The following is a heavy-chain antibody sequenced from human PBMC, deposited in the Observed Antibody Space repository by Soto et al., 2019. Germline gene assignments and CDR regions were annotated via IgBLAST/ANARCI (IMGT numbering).Heavy chain of an antibody. J-gene: IGHJ4*02. Sequence: PLETLSLTCAVYGGSFSGYYWSWIRQPPGKGLEWIGEINHSGSTNYNPSLKSRVTISVDTSKNQFSLKLSSVTAADTAVYYCARAQIAARFFEYWGQGTLVTVSS. D-gene: IGHD6-6*01. CDR1: GGSFSGYY. V-gene: IGHV4-34*01. CDR2: INHSGST. CDR3: ARAQIAARFFEY.